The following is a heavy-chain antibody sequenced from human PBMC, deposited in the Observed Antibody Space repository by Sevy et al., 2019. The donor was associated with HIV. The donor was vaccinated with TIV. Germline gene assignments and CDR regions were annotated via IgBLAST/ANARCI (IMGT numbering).Heavy chain of an antibody. Sequence: SETLSLTCDVSGGSVSNGDYYWSWIRQPPGKGLEWFGYIYYSGSGYYNQFLKSRVTISVDTSKNQFSLKLKSVTAADTAIYYCASKRGYTHGPFESWGQGTLVTVSS. CDR1: GGSVSNGDYY. CDR2: IYYSGSG. D-gene: IGHD5-12*01. CDR3: ASKRGYTHGPFES. J-gene: IGHJ4*02. V-gene: IGHV4-30-4*01.